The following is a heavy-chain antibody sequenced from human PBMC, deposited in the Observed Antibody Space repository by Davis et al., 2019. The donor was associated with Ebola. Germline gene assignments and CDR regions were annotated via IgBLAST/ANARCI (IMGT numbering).Heavy chain of an antibody. J-gene: IGHJ6*02. D-gene: IGHD3-16*01. Sequence: MPSETLSLTCTVSGGFLSNFYWSWVRQPPGKGLEWIGYVYYSGSTNYNPSLKSRVTISVDTSKNRFYLNLNSVTAADTGAYYCARKESGNLYYFGMDVWGQGTTVTVSS. V-gene: IGHV4-59*01. CDR1: GGFLSNFY. CDR3: ARKESGNLYYFGMDV. CDR2: VYYSGST.